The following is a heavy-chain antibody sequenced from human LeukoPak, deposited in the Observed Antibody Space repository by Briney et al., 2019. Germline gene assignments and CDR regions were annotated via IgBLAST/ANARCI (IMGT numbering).Heavy chain of an antibody. J-gene: IGHJ4*02. CDR2: IYPGDSDT. D-gene: IGHD3-10*01. CDR1: GYTFTNYW. Sequence: VESLKISCTDSGYTFTNYWICWVLQMPGKGLECLGIIYPGDSDTRYKWFFQSRVTISADKSISTAYLLWSSVKPSDTAMYYCAGGITMVRGVITAPDYWGQGTLVTVSS. V-gene: IGHV5-51*01. CDR3: AGGITMVRGVITAPDY.